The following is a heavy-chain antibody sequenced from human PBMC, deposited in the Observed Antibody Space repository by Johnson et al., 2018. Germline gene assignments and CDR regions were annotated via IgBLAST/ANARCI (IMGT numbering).Heavy chain of an antibody. CDR3: AREQIGSGVKAYDL. D-gene: IGHD2-15*01. CDR1: GFTFSNYN. CDR2: IGTGGDT. J-gene: IGHJ3*01. Sequence: VQLVESGGGLVQPGGSLRLSCAASGFTFSNYNMHWVRQATGKGLEWVSGIGTGGDTFYSASVKGRFTISREVAMDSLYLQMSGLRAEDTAVYYCAREQIGSGVKAYDLWGQGTMVTVSS. V-gene: IGHV3-13*01.